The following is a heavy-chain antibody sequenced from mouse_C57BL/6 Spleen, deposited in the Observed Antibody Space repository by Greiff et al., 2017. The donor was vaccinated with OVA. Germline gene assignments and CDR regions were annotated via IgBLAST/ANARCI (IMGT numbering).Heavy chain of an antibody. CDR1: GFSLTSYG. Sequence: VQLQESGPGLVQPSQSLSITCTVSGFSLTSYGVHWVRQSPGKGLEWLGVIWRGGSTDYNAAFISSLSISKDNSKSQVFFKMNSLQADDTAIYYWARNDYDGTGAWFAYWGQGTLVTVSA. CDR3: ARNDYDGTGAWFAY. D-gene: IGHD2-3*01. CDR2: IWRGGST. J-gene: IGHJ3*01. V-gene: IGHV2-2*01.